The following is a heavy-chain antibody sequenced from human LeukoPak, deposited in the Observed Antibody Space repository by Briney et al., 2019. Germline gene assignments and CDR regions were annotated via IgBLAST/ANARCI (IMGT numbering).Heavy chain of an antibody. CDR2: IKADGST. V-gene: IGHV3-74*01. Sequence: GGSLRLSCSASVFTFGNFWMHWVRQATEKGLVWVSGIKADGSTGYAGSVKGRFTISRDNAKITLYLQMSSLSSEDTAVYYCGRERNAYYMDVWGKGTTVTVSS. J-gene: IGHJ6*03. CDR3: GRERNAYYMDV. CDR1: VFTFGNFW.